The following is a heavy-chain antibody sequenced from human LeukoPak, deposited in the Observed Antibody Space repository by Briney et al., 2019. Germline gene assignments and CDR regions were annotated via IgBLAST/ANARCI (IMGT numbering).Heavy chain of an antibody. D-gene: IGHD3-22*01. Sequence: SETLSLTCTVSGGSISSSSYYWGWIRQPPGKGLEWIGSIYYSGSTYYNPSLKSRVTISVKTSKNQFSLKLSSVTAADTAVYYCARVTGYMIEDYFDYWGQGTLVTVSS. CDR3: ARVTGYMIEDYFDY. J-gene: IGHJ4*02. V-gene: IGHV4-39*07. CDR2: IYYSGST. CDR1: GGSISSSSYY.